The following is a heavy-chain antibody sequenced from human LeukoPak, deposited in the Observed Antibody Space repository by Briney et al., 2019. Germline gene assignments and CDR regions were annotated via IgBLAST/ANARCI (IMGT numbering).Heavy chain of an antibody. CDR1: GFSFRSFA. Sequence: GGSLRLSCAASGFSFRSFAMHWVRQAPGKGLDWVAIIWYDGTNKYYADSVKGRFTISRDNSKSTLFLQMSSLRVEDTAVYYCARAYSSKEIDSWGQGTLVTVSS. J-gene: IGHJ4*02. V-gene: IGHV3-33*01. D-gene: IGHD6-13*01. CDR2: IWYDGTNK. CDR3: ARAYSSKEIDS.